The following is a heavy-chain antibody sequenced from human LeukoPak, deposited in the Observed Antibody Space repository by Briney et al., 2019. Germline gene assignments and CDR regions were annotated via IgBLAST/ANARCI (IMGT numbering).Heavy chain of an antibody. CDR2: ITSKVYGGTT. V-gene: IGHV3-49*03. Sequence: GGSLRLSCTASGFTFNDCAMSRFRQARGKGLEWIGFITSKVYGGTTKYAASVKGIFTISRDDSKSIAYLQMNSLKTEDTAVYYCTRVPPLGRGTYTPGDYWGQGTLVTVSS. CDR3: TRVPPLGRGTYTPGDY. D-gene: IGHD1-26*01. J-gene: IGHJ4*02. CDR1: GFTFNDCA.